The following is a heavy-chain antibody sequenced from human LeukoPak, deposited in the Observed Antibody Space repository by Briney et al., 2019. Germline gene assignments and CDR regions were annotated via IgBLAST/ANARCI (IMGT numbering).Heavy chain of an antibody. CDR1: GFTFDGCG. J-gene: IGHJ6*03. CDR2: INWNGGST. D-gene: IGHD2-2*01. CDR3: ARATIVVVPGYYMDV. V-gene: IGHV3-20*04. Sequence: PGGSLRLSCAASGFTFDGCGMSWVRQAPGKGLEWVSGINWNGGSTGYADSVKGRFTISRDNAKNCLYLQMNSLRAEDTALYYCARATIVVVPGYYMDVWGKGTTVTVSS.